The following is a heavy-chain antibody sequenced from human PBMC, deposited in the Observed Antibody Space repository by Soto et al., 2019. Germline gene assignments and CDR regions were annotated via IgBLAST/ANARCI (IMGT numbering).Heavy chain of an antibody. Sequence: QVQLQESGPGLVKPSGTLSLTCAVSGGSISSSNWWSWVRQPPGKGLEWIGEIYHSGSTNYNPSLNTRVPKSEDKSNTQFPLTLSSVTAADTAVYYCARSPDSICYYPRWYYYGMDVWGQGTTVTVSS. CDR2: IYHSGST. CDR1: GGSISSSNW. J-gene: IGHJ6*02. V-gene: IGHV4-4*02. D-gene: IGHD3-22*01. CDR3: ARSPDSICYYPRWYYYGMDV.